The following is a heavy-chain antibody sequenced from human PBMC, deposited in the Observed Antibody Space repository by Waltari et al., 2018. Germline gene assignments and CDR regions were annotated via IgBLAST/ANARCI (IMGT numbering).Heavy chain of an antibody. J-gene: IGHJ3*02. V-gene: IGHV1-2*06. D-gene: IGHD6-19*01. CDR2: VNTNSGGK. Sequence: QVQLVQSGAEVKKPGASVKVSCQASGYTFTGYYIHWLRHAPGQGLEWMGRVNTNSGGKNYNKKLQGRGTMTRDKSMITGYMELKRLRPDDTAMYDCASSIAVAGSLASDIWGQGTMVTVSS. CDR3: ASSIAVAGSLASDI. CDR1: GYTFTGYY.